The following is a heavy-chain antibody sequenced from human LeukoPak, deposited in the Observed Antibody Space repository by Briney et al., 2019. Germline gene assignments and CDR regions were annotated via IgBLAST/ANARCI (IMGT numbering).Heavy chain of an antibody. CDR1: GFTFSNYV. J-gene: IGHJ1*01. CDR2: ISGSGDNT. Sequence: GRSLRLSCAASGFTFSNYVMSWVRQAPGKGLEWVSSISGSGDNTYYADSVKGRFTTSRDNSKNTLYLQMNSLRAEDTAVYYCAKALYYYDRSGYPAEYFQHWGQGTLVTVSS. D-gene: IGHD3-22*01. CDR3: AKALYYYDRSGYPAEYFQH. V-gene: IGHV3-23*01.